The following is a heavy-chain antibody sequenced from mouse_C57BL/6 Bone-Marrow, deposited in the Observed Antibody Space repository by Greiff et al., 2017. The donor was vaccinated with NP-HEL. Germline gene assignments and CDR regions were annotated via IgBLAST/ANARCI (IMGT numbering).Heavy chain of an antibody. Sequence: QVQLQQPGAELVKPGASVKVSCKASGYTFTSYWMHWVKQRPGQGLEWIGRIHPSDSDTNYNQKFKGKATLTVDKSSSTAYMQLSRLTSEDSAVYYCAMVRNRGAMDYWGQGTSVTVSS. CDR2: IHPSDSDT. CDR3: AMVRNRGAMDY. J-gene: IGHJ4*01. CDR1: GYTFTSYW. V-gene: IGHV1-74*01.